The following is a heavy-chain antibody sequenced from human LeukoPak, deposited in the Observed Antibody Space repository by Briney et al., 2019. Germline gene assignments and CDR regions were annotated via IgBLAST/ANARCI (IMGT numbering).Heavy chain of an antibody. Sequence: PSETLSLTCTVSGGSISSGGYYWSWIRQHPGKGLEWIGYIYYSGSTYYNPSLKSRVTISVDTSKNQFSLKLSSVTAADTAVYYCARSPGYYGSIPDYWGQGTLVTVSS. CDR1: GGSISSGGYY. CDR2: IYYSGST. J-gene: IGHJ4*02. D-gene: IGHD3-10*01. CDR3: ARSPGYYGSIPDY. V-gene: IGHV4-31*03.